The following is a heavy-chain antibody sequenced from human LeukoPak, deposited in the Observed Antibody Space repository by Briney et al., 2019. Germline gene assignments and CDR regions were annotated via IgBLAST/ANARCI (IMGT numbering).Heavy chain of an antibody. V-gene: IGHV3-74*01. D-gene: IGHD3-22*01. J-gene: IGHJ4*02. CDR2: INTDGSSI. Sequence: GGSLRLSCAASEFTFSNYWMHWVRQAPGRGLVWVSLINTDGSSIRYADSVKGRFTISRDNAKNTLYLQMNSLRVEDTAVYYCARDSSRADYYDSSGFDYWGQGILVTVSS. CDR1: EFTFSNYW. CDR3: ARDSSRADYYDSSGFDY.